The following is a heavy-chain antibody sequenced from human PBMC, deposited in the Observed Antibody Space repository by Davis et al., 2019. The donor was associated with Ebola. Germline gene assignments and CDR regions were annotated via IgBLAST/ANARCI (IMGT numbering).Heavy chain of an antibody. J-gene: IGHJ6*03. CDR2: IKAKTDGGTT. D-gene: IGHD2-2*01. V-gene: IGHV3-15*01. Sequence: GESLKISCAASGITFSNAWMSWVRQAPGKGLEWVGRIKAKTDGGTTDYAAPVRGRFTISRDDSKNMLYLQMNSLKTEDTAIYYCTADVIPAATRGVYYYYYYMDVWGEGTTVAVSS. CDR3: TADVIPAATRGVYYYYYYMDV. CDR1: GITFSNAW.